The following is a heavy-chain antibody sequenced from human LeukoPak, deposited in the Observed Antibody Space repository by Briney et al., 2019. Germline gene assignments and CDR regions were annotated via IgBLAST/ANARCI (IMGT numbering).Heavy chain of an antibody. CDR1: GGSIKSYY. D-gene: IGHD5-18*01. J-gene: IGHJ4*02. CDR2: IYASGTT. CDR3: ARDADRFGYNYGIDEYFDY. V-gene: IGHV4-4*07. Sequence: SETLSLTCTVSGGSIKSYYWSWIRQPAGEGLEWLGHIYASGTTNYNPSLNSRVTMSVDTSKNQFSLRLASVTAADAAVYYCARDADRFGYNYGIDEYFDYWGQGTLVTVSS.